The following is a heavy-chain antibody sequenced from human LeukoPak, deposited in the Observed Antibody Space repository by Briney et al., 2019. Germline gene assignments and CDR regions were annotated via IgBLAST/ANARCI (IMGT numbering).Heavy chain of an antibody. CDR3: ARDGSDDGDYDLWADS. J-gene: IGHJ4*02. CDR1: GYTITGYY. CDR2: INPDSGGT. V-gene: IGHV1-2*02. Sequence: ASVKVSCKAFGYTITGYYIHWVRQAPGQGLEWMGWINPDSGGTKYAQKFQGRVTMTRDTSISTVYMEVSGLRSDDTAVYFCARDGSDDGDYDLWADSWGQGTLVTVSS. D-gene: IGHD4-17*01.